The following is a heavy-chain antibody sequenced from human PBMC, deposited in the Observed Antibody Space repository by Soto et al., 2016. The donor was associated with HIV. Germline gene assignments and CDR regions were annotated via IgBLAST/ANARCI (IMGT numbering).Heavy chain of an antibody. CDR3: ARDQWVYSSTWYSNYYYYGLDV. CDR1: GFTFSSYA. CDR2: ISYDGGKT. Sequence: VQLVESGGGVVQPGRSLRLSCAASGFTFSSYALHWVRQAPGKGLEWVAVISYDGGKTHYADSVKGRFTISRDNSKNTLYLQMNSLRIEDTAVYYCARDQWVYSSTWYSNYYYYGLDVWGQGTTVTVSS. D-gene: IGHD6-13*01. J-gene: IGHJ6*02. V-gene: IGHV3-30*04.